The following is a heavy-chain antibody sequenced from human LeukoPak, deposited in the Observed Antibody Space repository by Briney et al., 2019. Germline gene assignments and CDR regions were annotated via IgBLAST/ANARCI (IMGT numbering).Heavy chain of an antibody. CDR3: ARDRGDIVVVPAASGAFDI. CDR1: GGTFSSYT. Sequence: WASVKVSCKASGGTFSSYTISWVRQAPGQGPEWMGRIIPILGIANYAQKFQGRVTITADKSTSTAYMELSSLRSEDTAVYYCARDRGDIVVVPAASGAFDIWGQGTMVTVSS. D-gene: IGHD2-2*01. J-gene: IGHJ3*02. V-gene: IGHV1-69*04. CDR2: IIPILGIA.